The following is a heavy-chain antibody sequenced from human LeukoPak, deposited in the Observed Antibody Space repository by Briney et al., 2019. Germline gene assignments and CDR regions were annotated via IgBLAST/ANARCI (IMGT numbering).Heavy chain of an antibody. Sequence: SGTLSLTCAVSGGSISSSDWWSWVRQPPGKGLEWIGEIYHSGSTNYNPSLKSRVTISVDKSKNQFSLNLSSVTAADTAVYYCARTLSGSYYHWFYFDYWGQGTLVTVSS. CDR3: ARTLSGSYYHWFYFDY. J-gene: IGHJ4*02. CDR2: IYHSGST. CDR1: GGSISSSDW. V-gene: IGHV4-4*02. D-gene: IGHD1-26*01.